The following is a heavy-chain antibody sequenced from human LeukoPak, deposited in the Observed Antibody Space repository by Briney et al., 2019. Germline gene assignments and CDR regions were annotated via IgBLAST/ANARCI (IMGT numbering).Heavy chain of an antibody. Sequence: SETLSLTCTVSGGSISIISSSTYYWGWIRQPPGKGLEWIGEINHSGSTNYNPSLKSRVTISVDTSKNQFSLKLSSVTAADTAVYYCARGVRAAAAPEYWFDPWGQGTLVTASS. D-gene: IGHD6-13*01. CDR3: ARGVRAAAAPEYWFDP. CDR2: INHSGST. J-gene: IGHJ5*02. V-gene: IGHV4-39*07. CDR1: GGSISIISSSTYY.